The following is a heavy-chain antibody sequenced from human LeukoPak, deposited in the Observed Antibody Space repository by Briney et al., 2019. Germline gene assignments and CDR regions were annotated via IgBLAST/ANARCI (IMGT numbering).Heavy chain of an antibody. V-gene: IGHV3-48*03. CDR3: ARVPDYGDYYFDY. CDR1: GFTFSSYE. D-gene: IGHD4-17*01. J-gene: IGHJ4*02. CDR2: ISSSGSTI. Sequence: QTGGSLRLSCAASGFTFSSYEMNWVRQAPGKGLEWVSYISSSGSTIYYADSVKGRFTTSRDNAKNSLYLQMNSLRVEDTAVYYCARVPDYGDYYFDYWGQGTLVTVSS.